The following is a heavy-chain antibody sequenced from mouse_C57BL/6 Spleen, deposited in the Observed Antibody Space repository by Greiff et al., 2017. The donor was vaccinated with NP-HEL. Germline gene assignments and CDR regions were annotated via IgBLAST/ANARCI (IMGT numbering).Heavy chain of an antibody. CDR3: ARERAYYGSSYGDFDY. D-gene: IGHD1-1*01. Sequence: QVQLQQPGAELVKPGASVKMSCKASGYTFTSYWITWVKQRPGQGLEWIGDIYPGSGSTNYNEKFKSKATLPVDTSSSTAYMQLSSLTSEDSAVYCGARERAYYGSSYGDFDYWGQGTTLTVSS. J-gene: IGHJ2*01. CDR1: GYTFTSYW. CDR2: IYPGSGST. V-gene: IGHV1-55*01.